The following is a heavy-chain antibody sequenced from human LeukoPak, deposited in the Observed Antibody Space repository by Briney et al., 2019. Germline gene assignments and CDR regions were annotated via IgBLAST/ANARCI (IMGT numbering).Heavy chain of an antibody. Sequence: SQTLSLTCTVSGDSISSGTYYWSWIRQPAGKGLEWIGRIDASGNPNYNPSLRSRLTMSVDTSKNQFSLNLRFVTAADTAVYYCARLARYYFDYWGQGTLVTVSS. CDR2: IDASGNP. V-gene: IGHV4-61*02. CDR3: ARLARYYFDY. J-gene: IGHJ4*02. CDR1: GDSISSGTYY.